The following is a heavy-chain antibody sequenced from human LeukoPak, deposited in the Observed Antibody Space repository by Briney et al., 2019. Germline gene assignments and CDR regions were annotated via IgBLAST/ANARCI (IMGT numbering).Heavy chain of an antibody. CDR3: ARKSGSSGYPFDY. J-gene: IGHJ4*02. CDR2: ITSNSYTM. Sequence: GGSLRLSCAASGFSFSSYSMNWARQAPGKGLEWVSYITSNSYTMYYADAVKGRFAISRDNAKNSLYLQMNSLRAEDTAVYYCARKSGSSGYPFDYWGQGTLVTVSS. CDR1: GFSFSSYS. V-gene: IGHV3-48*01. D-gene: IGHD3-22*01.